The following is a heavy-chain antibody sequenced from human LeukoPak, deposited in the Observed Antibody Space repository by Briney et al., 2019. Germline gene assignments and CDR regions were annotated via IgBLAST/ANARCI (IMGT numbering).Heavy chain of an antibody. CDR2: IYTSGST. D-gene: IGHD5-18*01. J-gene: IGHJ6*03. CDR3: ARGAGYSYGYYYYYYMDV. Sequence: SETLSLTCTVSGGSISSYYWSWIRQPPGKGLEWIGYIYTSGSTNYNPSLKSRVTISVDTSKNQFSLKLSSVTAADTAVYYCARGAGYSYGYYYYYYMDVWGKGTTVTVSS. CDR1: GGSISSYY. V-gene: IGHV4-4*09.